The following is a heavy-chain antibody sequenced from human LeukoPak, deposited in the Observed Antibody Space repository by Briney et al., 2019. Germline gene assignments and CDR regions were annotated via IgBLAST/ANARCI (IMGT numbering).Heavy chain of an antibody. D-gene: IGHD3-10*01. CDR2: IHPNSGGT. CDR3: ARDYYGSGTYYKDY. J-gene: IGHJ4*02. CDR1: GYTFTAYY. V-gene: IGHV1-2*02. Sequence: ASVKVSCKASGYTFTAYYLYWVRQAPGQGLEWMGWIHPNSGGTNYAQNFQGRVSMTTDTSISTVYMELSRLRSDDTAVYYCARDYYGSGTYYKDYWGQGTLVTVSS.